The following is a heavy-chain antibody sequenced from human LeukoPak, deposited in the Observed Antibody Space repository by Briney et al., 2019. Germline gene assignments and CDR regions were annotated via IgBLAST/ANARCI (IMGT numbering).Heavy chain of an antibody. Sequence: GGTLSLSCAASGFTFSSYGKHWIRLSPGKGLGWVAIMSYDRSNDHYGDSVKGRFSISRDNSKNQLYLQMNSVRAEDTAVYYCAKEYDALYYFDYWGQGTLVTVSS. CDR1: GFTFSSYG. J-gene: IGHJ4*02. CDR2: MSYDRSND. D-gene: IGHD3-16*01. V-gene: IGHV3-30*18. CDR3: AKEYDALYYFDY.